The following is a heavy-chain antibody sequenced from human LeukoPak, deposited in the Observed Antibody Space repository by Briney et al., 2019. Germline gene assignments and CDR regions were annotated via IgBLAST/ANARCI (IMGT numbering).Heavy chain of an antibody. V-gene: IGHV4-4*07. Sequence: SETLSLTCAVYGGSFSGYYWSWIRQPAGKGLEWIGRIYTSGSTNYNPSLKSRVTMSVDTSKNQFSLKLSSVTAADTAVYYCARDTGSGPDYWGQGTLVTVSS. J-gene: IGHJ4*02. CDR2: IYTSGST. CDR1: GGSFSGYY. D-gene: IGHD3-10*01. CDR3: ARDTGSGPDY.